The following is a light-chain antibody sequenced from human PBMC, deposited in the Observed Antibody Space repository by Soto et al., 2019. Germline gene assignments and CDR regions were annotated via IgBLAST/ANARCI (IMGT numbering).Light chain of an antibody. V-gene: IGKV3-15*01. CDR1: QSVSSS. J-gene: IGKJ3*01. CDR2: GAS. Sequence: EIVMTQSPATLSVSPGERVTLSCRASQSVSSSLAWYQQNPGQPPRLLIYGASTRATGIPARFSGSGSGTEFTLTISSLQSEDFAVYYCQQYNNWPPFTFGPGTKVDIK. CDR3: QQYNNWPPFT.